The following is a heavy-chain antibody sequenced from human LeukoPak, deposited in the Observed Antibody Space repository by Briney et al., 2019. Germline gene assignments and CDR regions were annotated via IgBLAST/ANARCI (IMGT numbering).Heavy chain of an antibody. CDR3: AREGGWATTANDY. D-gene: IGHD1-1*01. V-gene: IGHV3-48*03. J-gene: IGHJ4*02. Sequence: PGGSLRLSCTASGFTFSTYEMNWVRQALGKGLEWVSYISGSGSTIYYADSVKGRFTISRDNAKNSLYLQMSSLRAEDTALYYCAREGGWATTANDYWGQGTLVTVSS. CDR1: GFTFSTYE. CDR2: ISGSGSTI.